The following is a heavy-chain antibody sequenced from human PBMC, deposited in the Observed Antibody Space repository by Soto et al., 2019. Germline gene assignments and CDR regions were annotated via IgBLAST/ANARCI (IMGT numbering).Heavy chain of an antibody. V-gene: IGHV3-7*01. D-gene: IGHD1-1*01. Sequence: PGGSLRLSCASSGFSFSNFWMCWVRQAPGKGLEWLANIKEDGSEKNYVASVKGRFTISRDNAKNSLYLQMNSLRADDTAVYYCARDSGWNAFDYWGQGT. CDR1: GFSFSNFW. CDR3: ARDSGWNAFDY. CDR2: IKEDGSEK. J-gene: IGHJ4*02.